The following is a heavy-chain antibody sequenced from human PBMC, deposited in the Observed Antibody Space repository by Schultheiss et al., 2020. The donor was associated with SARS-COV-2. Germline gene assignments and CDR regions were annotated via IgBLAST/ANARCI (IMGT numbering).Heavy chain of an antibody. Sequence: GGSLRLSCAASGFTFSRSVMSWVRQAPGKGLEWVSSISSSSSYIYYADSVKGRFTISRDNAKNSLYLQMNSLRAEDTAVYYCAKDCVDYYDRTGGMDVWGQGTTVTVSS. J-gene: IGHJ6*02. V-gene: IGHV3-21*01. CDR2: ISSSSSYI. CDR1: GFTFSRSV. CDR3: AKDCVDYYDRTGGMDV. D-gene: IGHD3-22*01.